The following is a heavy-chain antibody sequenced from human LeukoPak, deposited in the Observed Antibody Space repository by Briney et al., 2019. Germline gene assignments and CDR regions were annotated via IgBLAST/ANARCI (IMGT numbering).Heavy chain of an antibody. Sequence: GGSLRLSCAASGFPFPNYVMHWVRQAPGKGLEYVSAISADGHSTYYADSVKGRFAISRDNSKNTLYLQMNSLRPEDTAVYYCARAGRSSGWPNFDYWGQGTLVTVSS. CDR2: ISADGHST. CDR1: GFPFPNYV. CDR3: ARAGRSSGWPNFDY. J-gene: IGHJ4*02. V-gene: IGHV3-64*02. D-gene: IGHD6-19*01.